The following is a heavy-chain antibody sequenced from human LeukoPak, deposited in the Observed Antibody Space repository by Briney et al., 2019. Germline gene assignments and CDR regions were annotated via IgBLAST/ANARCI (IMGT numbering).Heavy chain of an antibody. CDR2: IYHSGST. Sequence: SETLSLTCTVSGGSISSGGYYWGWIRQPPGKGLEWIGSIYHSGSTYYNPSLKSRVTISVDTSKNQFSLKLSSVTAADTAVYYCARGRIQIVVVPAAIVGGNWFDPWGQGTLVTVSS. CDR3: ARGRIQIVVVPAAIVGGNWFDP. J-gene: IGHJ5*02. D-gene: IGHD2-2*01. V-gene: IGHV4-39*07. CDR1: GGSISSGGYY.